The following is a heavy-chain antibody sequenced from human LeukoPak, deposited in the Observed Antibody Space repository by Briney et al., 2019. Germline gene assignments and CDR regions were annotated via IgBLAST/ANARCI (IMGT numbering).Heavy chain of an antibody. D-gene: IGHD3-10*01. V-gene: IGHV4-31*03. J-gene: IGHJ4*02. Sequence: PSQTLFLTCKVSGGSISSGGYYWSWIRQHPGKGLEWIGDIYHSGSTYYNPSLKSRVTISVDTSKNHFSLKLSSVTAADTAVYFCARAEDYGSGSYLDYWGQGTLVTVSS. CDR3: ARAEDYGSGSYLDY. CDR1: GGSISSGGYY. CDR2: IYHSGST.